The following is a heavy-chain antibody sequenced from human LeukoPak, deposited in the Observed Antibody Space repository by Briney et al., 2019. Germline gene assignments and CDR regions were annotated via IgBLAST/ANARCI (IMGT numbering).Heavy chain of an antibody. V-gene: IGHV3-30*02. CDR3: AKGLNYYDSSGYPS. D-gene: IGHD3-22*01. Sequence: PGGSLRLSCAASGFTFSSYALSWVRQAPGKGLEWVAFIRYDGSNKYYADSVKGRFTISRDNSKNTLYLQMNSLRAEDTAVYYCAKGLNYYDSSGYPSWGQGTLVTVSS. CDR1: GFTFSSYA. CDR2: IRYDGSNK. J-gene: IGHJ4*02.